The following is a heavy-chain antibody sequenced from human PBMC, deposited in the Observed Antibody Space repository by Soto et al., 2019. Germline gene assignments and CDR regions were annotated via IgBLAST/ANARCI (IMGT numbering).Heavy chain of an antibody. Sequence: GGSLRLSCAASGFTFSTYSMNWVRQAPGKGLEWVSYISSSSSTIYYADSVKGRFTISRDNAKNSLFLQMNSLRDEDTAVYYCAGRSNKYSGSYLVDYWGQGTLVTVSS. D-gene: IGHD1-26*01. CDR2: ISSSSSTI. V-gene: IGHV3-48*02. CDR1: GFTFSTYS. CDR3: AGRSNKYSGSYLVDY. J-gene: IGHJ4*02.